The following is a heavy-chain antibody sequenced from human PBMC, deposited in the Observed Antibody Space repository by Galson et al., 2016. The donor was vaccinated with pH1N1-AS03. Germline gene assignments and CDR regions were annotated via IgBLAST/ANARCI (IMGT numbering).Heavy chain of an antibody. J-gene: IGHJ4*02. CDR1: GFSLSTTGMR. CDR2: IYWDADK. CDR3: ARTAGWLPDF. D-gene: IGHD3-9*01. Sequence: PALVKPTQTLTLTCTFSGFSLSTTGMRRSWIRQPPGTALELLALIYWDADKRYNSSLKSKLTITKDTSKNQVVLTMTNMDPVDPATYYCARTAGWLPDFWGQGTLVTVSS. V-gene: IGHV2-5*08.